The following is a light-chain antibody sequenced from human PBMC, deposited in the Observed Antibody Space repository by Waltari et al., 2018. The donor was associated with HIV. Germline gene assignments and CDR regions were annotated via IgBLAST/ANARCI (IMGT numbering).Light chain of an antibody. V-gene: IGKV3-15*01. CDR3: QQYNNWPLT. CDR1: QSANSN. CDR2: GAS. Sequence: IVMTQSSATLSVSPGERATLSCRASQSANSNLAWYQQKPGQAPRLLIYGASTRSTGIPARFSGSGSGTEFTLTISSLQSEDFAVYYCQQYNNWPLTFGGGTKVEIK. J-gene: IGKJ4*01.